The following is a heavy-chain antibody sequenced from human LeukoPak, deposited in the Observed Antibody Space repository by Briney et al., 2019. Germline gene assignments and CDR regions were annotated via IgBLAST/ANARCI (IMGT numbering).Heavy chain of an antibody. CDR2: LAYDGKTT. Sequence: KAGGSLRLSCAASGFTFSTYGTHWVRQAPGKGLEWVAVLAYDGKTTYYADSVKGRFTISRDNAKNSLYLQMNSLRAEDTAVYYCAELGITMIGGVWGKGTTVTISS. CDR3: AELGITMIGGV. CDR1: GFTFSTYG. D-gene: IGHD3-10*02. J-gene: IGHJ6*04. V-gene: IGHV3-30*18.